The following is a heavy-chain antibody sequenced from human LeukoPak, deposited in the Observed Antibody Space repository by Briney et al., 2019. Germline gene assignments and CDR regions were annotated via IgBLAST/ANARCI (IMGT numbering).Heavy chain of an antibody. V-gene: IGHV4-34*01. Sequence: PSETLSLTCAVYGGSFSGYYWSWIRQPPGKGLEWIREINHSGSTNYNPSLKSRVTISVDTSKNQFSLKLSSVTAADTAVYYCARAYYGSGSSNWGQGTLVTVSS. J-gene: IGHJ4*02. CDR3: ARAYYGSGSSN. CDR1: GGSFSGYY. CDR2: INHSGST. D-gene: IGHD3-10*01.